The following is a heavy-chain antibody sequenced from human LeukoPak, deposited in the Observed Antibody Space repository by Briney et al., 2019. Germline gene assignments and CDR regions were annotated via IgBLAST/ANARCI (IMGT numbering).Heavy chain of an antibody. D-gene: IGHD3-10*01. Sequence: GGSLRLSCAASGFTFNNYGMHWVRQAPGKGMEWVAFIRYNGNNQYYADSVKGRLTISRDNSKNTLYLQMNSLKGDDTAVYYCAKDSAFYYIDVWGKGTTVIISS. V-gene: IGHV3-30*02. J-gene: IGHJ6*03. CDR1: GFTFNNYG. CDR2: IRYNGNNQ. CDR3: AKDSAFYYIDV.